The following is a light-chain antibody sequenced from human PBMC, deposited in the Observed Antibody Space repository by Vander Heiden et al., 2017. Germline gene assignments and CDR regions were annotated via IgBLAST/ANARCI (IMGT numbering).Light chain of an antibody. CDR2: AAS. V-gene: IGKV1-8*01. CDR3: QQDYSYPWT. Sequence: SPSPFSASTGDRVTITCRASQGISSYLAWYQQKPGKAPKLLIYAASTLQSGVPSRFSGSGSGTDFTLTISCLQSEDFATYYCQQDYSYPWTFGQGTKVEIK. CDR1: QGISSY. J-gene: IGKJ1*01.